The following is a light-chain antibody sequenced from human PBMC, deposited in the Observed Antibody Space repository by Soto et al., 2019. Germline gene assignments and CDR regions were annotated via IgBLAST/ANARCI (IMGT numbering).Light chain of an antibody. Sequence: EVVLTQSPATLSLSPGERATLSCRASQSVSSYLAWYQQKPGQAPRLLIYDASNRATGIPARFSGSESGTEFTLTINSLQSEDFGVYYCQQYNDWPRTFGQGTKVDIK. J-gene: IGKJ1*01. CDR1: QSVSSY. V-gene: IGKV3-15*01. CDR3: QQYNDWPRT. CDR2: DAS.